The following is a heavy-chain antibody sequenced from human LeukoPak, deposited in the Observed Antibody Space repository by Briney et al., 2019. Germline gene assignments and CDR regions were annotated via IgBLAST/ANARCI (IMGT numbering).Heavy chain of an antibody. D-gene: IGHD6-19*01. CDR3: ARATGYSSGWEYYFDY. V-gene: IGHV4-30-2*01. Sequence: PSETLSLTCAASGGSISSGGYSWSWIRQPPGKGLEWIGYIYHSGSTYYNSSLKSRVTISVDRSKNQFSLKLSSVTAADTAVYYCARATGYSSGWEYYFDYWGQGTLVTVSS. CDR2: IYHSGST. CDR1: GGSISSGGYS. J-gene: IGHJ4*02.